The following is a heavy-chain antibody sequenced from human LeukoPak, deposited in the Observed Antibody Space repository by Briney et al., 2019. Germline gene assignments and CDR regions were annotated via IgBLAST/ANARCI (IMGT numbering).Heavy chain of an antibody. CDR3: ARTLTYYYDSSGYYLDY. D-gene: IGHD3-22*01. J-gene: IGHJ4*02. CDR2: ISGSDGST. Sequence: GGSLRLSCAASGFTFSSYAMSWVRQAPGKGLEWVSAISGSDGSTYYADSVKGRFTISRDNSKNTLYLQMNSLRAEDTAVYYCARTLTYYYDSSGYYLDYWGQGTLVTVSS. CDR1: GFTFSSYA. V-gene: IGHV3-23*01.